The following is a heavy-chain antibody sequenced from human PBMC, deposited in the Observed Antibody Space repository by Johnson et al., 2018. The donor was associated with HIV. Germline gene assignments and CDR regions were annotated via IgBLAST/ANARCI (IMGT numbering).Heavy chain of an antibody. J-gene: IGHJ3*02. CDR3: ARVRSGRENVFDI. CDR2: ISYDGRNK. D-gene: IGHD1-26*01. CDR1: GFTFSSYA. V-gene: IGHV3-30*04. Sequence: QVQLVESGGGVVRPGGSLRLSCAASGFTFSSYAMHWVHQAPGMGLEWVADISYDGRNKYYADSVKGRFTISRDNSKSTLYLQMNSLRAEDTAVYYCARVRSGRENVFDIWGQGTMVTVSS.